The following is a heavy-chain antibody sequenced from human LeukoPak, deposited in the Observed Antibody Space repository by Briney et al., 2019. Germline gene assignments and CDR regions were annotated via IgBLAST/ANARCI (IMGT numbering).Heavy chain of an antibody. CDR2: INWNGGST. Sequence: GGSLRLSCAASGFTFDDYGMSWVRQAPGKGLEWVSGINWNGGSTGYADSVKGRFTISRDNAKNSLYLQMNSLRAEDTAVYYCARGRLPKYYFDSWGQGTLVTVSS. CDR1: GFTFDDYG. D-gene: IGHD4-11*01. V-gene: IGHV3-20*04. J-gene: IGHJ4*02. CDR3: ARGRLPKYYFDS.